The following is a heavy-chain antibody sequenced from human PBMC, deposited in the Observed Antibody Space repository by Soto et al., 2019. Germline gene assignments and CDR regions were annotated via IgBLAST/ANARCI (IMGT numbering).Heavy chain of an antibody. CDR3: ARDSSSWTTHSPYSLRGMDV. CDR1: GYTFTGYY. J-gene: IGHJ6*02. Sequence: GASVKVSCKASGYTFTGYYMHWVRQAPGQGLEWMGWINPNSGGTNYAQKFQGWVTMTRDTSISTAYMELSRLRSDDTAVYYCARDSSSWTTHSPYSLRGMDVWGQGTTVTVSS. V-gene: IGHV1-2*04. CDR2: INPNSGGT. D-gene: IGHD6-13*01.